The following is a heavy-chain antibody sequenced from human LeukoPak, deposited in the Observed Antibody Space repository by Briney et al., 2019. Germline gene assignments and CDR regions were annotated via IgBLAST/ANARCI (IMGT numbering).Heavy chain of an antibody. J-gene: IGHJ6*03. D-gene: IGHD3-10*01. CDR2: VYPGASDT. CDR3: ARHFYYDSRTYYKDYYYYYMDV. CDR1: GYTFSRYW. V-gene: IGHV5-51*01. Sequence: GESLKISFKGSGYTFSRYWIGWVRQMPGKGLEWMGIVYPGASDTIYSPSFQGQVTISADRFIDTAYLQWSSLKASDTAMYYCARHFYYDSRTYYKDYYYYYMDVWGEGTSVTVTS.